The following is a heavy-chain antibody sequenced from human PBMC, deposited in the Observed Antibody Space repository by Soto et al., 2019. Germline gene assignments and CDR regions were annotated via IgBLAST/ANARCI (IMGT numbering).Heavy chain of an antibody. J-gene: IGHJ4*02. Sequence: QVQLQESGPGLVKPSETLSLTCTVSGDSISSFYWTWIRQPPGKGLGWVGYIFSSGSTNYNPSLKSRVTISVATSENQFSLKLTSVTAAHTAVYYCARVGYCSSTPGWPIGYFEYWGQGTLVTVSS. CDR3: ARVGYCSSTPGWPIGYFEY. CDR1: GDSISSFY. D-gene: IGHD2-2*01. V-gene: IGHV4-59*01. CDR2: IFSSGST.